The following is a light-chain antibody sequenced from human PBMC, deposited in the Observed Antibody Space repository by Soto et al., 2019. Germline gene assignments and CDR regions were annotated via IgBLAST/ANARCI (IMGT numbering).Light chain of an antibody. J-gene: IGKJ4*01. V-gene: IGKV4-1*01. CDR1: QSVLSTSNSRNS. Sequence: DIVMTQSPDSLAVSLGERATINCKSSQSVLSTSNSRNSLAWYQQKPGQPPKLXIYWASTRESGVPDRFSGSGSGTDFTLTISRLQAEDVAVYYCQQYYSTPLTFGGGTKVDIK. CDR2: WAS. CDR3: QQYYSTPLT.